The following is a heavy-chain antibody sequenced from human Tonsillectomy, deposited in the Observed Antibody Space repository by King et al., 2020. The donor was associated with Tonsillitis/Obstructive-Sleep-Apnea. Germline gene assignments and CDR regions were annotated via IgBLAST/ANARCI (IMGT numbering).Heavy chain of an antibody. CDR1: GFTFDDYA. D-gene: IGHD3-3*01. CDR2: ISLNSGSI. J-gene: IGHJ4*02. V-gene: IGHV3-9*01. CDR3: AKGEGDFWSGVGD. Sequence: VQLVEFGGGLVQPGRSLRLSCAASGFTFDDYAMHWVRQAPGKGLEWVSGISLNSGSIDYADSVKGRFTISRDNAKNSLYLQMNSLRAEDTALYYCAKGEGDFWSGVGDWGQGTLVTVSS.